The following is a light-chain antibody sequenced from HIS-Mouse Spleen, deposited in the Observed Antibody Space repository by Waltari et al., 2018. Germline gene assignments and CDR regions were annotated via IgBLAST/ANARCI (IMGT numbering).Light chain of an antibody. CDR3: SSYTSSSTLWV. CDR1: SSDVGGYNY. Sequence: QSALTQPASVSGPPGQSLTISCTGTSSDVGGYNYVSWYQQHPGKAPKLMIYEVSNRPSGVSNRFSGSKSGNTASLTISGLQAEDEADYYCSSYTSSSTLWVFGGGTKLTVL. CDR2: EVS. J-gene: IGLJ3*02. V-gene: IGLV2-14*01.